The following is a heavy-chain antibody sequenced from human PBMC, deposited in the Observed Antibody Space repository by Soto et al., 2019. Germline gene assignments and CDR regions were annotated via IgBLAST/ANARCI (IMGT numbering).Heavy chain of an antibody. D-gene: IGHD6-6*01. J-gene: IGHJ4*02. CDR2: IIPIFGKA. V-gene: IGHV1-69*01. CDR1: GGTFSSYA. Sequence: QVQLVQSGAEVKKPGSSVKVSCKASGGTFSSYAISWVRQAPGQGLEWMGGIIPIFGKANYAQKFQDRVTITADESPSTAYMELSSLRSEDTAVYYCPKGASQSSSSDYWGQGTLVTVSS. CDR3: PKGASQSSSSDY.